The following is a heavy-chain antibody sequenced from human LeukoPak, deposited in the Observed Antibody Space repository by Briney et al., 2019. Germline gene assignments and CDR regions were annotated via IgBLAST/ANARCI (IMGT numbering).Heavy chain of an antibody. CDR2: ISIDGGDT. J-gene: IGHJ4*02. CDR1: GFSFSSKW. CDR3: ARGPYYAAGSFDY. V-gene: IGHV3-74*01. Sequence: GGSLRLSCAASGFSFSSKWMHWVRQAPGKGLVWVSRISIDGGDTVYADSVKGRFTVSRDNAKDTLYLQMNSLRVEDTAVYYCARGPYYAAGSFDYWGQGTLVTVSS. D-gene: IGHD3-10*01.